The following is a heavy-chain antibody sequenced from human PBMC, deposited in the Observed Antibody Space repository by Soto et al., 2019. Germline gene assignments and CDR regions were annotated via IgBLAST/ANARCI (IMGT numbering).Heavy chain of an antibody. Sequence: QVQLQQSGPGLVKPSQTLSLTCAISGDSVSSNSAAWNWIRQSPSRGLEWLGRTYYRSKWYNDYAVSVKSRITVNPDTSKNQFSLQLNSVTPEDTAVYYCARASRAPTQWLVYFQHWGQGTLVTVSS. D-gene: IGHD6-19*01. CDR3: ARASRAPTQWLVYFQH. CDR2: TYYRSKWYN. V-gene: IGHV6-1*01. J-gene: IGHJ1*01. CDR1: GDSVSSNSAA.